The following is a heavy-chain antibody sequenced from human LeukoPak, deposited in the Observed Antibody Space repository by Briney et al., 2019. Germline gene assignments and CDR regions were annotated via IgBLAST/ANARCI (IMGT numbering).Heavy chain of an antibody. CDR2: INPNSGGT. V-gene: IGHV1-2*02. Sequence: ASVKVSCKASGYTFTGYFMHWVRQAPGQGLEWMGWINPNSGGTNYAQKFQDRVSMTRDTSISTAYMHLSRLRSADTAVYYCARSPHILTGENFDYWGQGTLLTVSS. CDR1: GYTFTGYF. J-gene: IGHJ4*02. CDR3: ARSPHILTGENFDY. D-gene: IGHD3-9*01.